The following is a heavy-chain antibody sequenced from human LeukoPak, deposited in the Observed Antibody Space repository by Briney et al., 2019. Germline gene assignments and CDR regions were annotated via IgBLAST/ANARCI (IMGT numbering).Heavy chain of an antibody. CDR3: ARGLYDFWSGYPTGAFDI. V-gene: IGHV4-34*01. CDR2: INHSGST. D-gene: IGHD3-3*01. J-gene: IGHJ3*02. Sequence: SETLSLTCAVYGGSLSGYYWSWIRQPPGKGLEWIGEINHSGSTNYNPSLKSRVTISVDTSKNQFSLKLSSVTAADTAVYYCARGLYDFWSGYPTGAFDIWGQGTMVTVSS. CDR1: GGSLSGYY.